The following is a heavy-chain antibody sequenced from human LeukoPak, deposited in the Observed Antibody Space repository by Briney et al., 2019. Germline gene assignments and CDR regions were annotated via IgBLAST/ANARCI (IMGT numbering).Heavy chain of an antibody. Sequence: EASVKVSCKASGYTFTRYAKHWVRQAPGQRLDWMGWINAGNGNTKYSQKFQGRVTITRDTSASTAYMELSSLRSEDTAVYYCAREGDSSGFDYWGQGTLVTVSS. J-gene: IGHJ4*02. D-gene: IGHD3-22*01. CDR3: AREGDSSGFDY. CDR2: INAGNGNT. V-gene: IGHV1-3*01. CDR1: GYTFTRYA.